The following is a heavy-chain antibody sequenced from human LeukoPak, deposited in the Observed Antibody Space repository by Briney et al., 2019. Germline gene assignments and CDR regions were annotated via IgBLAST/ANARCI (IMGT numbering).Heavy chain of an antibody. CDR1: GFSLSTSGMC. CDR2: IDWDDDK. J-gene: IGHJ5*02. Sequence: SGPALVKPTQTLTLTCTFSGFSLSTSGMCVSWIRQPPGKALEWLARIDWDDDKYYSTSLKTRLTISKDTSKNRVVLTMTNMDPVDTATYYCARNTYYYDSSGNNWFDPWGQGTLVTVSS. V-gene: IGHV2-70*11. CDR3: ARNTYYYDSSGNNWFDP. D-gene: IGHD3-22*01.